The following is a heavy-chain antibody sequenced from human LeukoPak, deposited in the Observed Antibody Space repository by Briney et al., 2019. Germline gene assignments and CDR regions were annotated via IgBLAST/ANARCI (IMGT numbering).Heavy chain of an antibody. Sequence: PGGSLRLSCAASGFTFSSYGMHWVRQAPGKGLEWVAFIRYDGSNKYYADSVKGRFTISRDNSKNTLYLQMNSLRAEDTAVYYCAKVASLYAPSGIDYWGQGTLVTVSS. CDR1: GFTFSSYG. CDR3: AKVASLYAPSGIDY. D-gene: IGHD3-16*02. J-gene: IGHJ4*02. V-gene: IGHV3-30*02. CDR2: IRYDGSNK.